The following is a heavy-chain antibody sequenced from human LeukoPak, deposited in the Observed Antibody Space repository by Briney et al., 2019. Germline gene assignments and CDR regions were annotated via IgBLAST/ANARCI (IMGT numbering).Heavy chain of an antibody. Sequence: GNSLTLSCAGSGFNFSSYGMHWVRQAPGKGLEWVAVISHDGSNKYYADSVKGRFTISRESSQNTLYLEMNSLRVEDTAVYYCAKDVRTEAAAMTHWGQGSLVIVSS. D-gene: IGHD2-2*01. V-gene: IGHV3-30*18. CDR2: ISHDGSNK. CDR3: AKDVRTEAAAMTH. CDR1: GFNFSSYG. J-gene: IGHJ4*02.